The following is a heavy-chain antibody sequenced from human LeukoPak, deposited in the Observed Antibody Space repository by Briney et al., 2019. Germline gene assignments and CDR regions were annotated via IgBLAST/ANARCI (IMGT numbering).Heavy chain of an antibody. V-gene: IGHV4-59*01. CDR2: IYYSGST. CDR3: ARQFWSGYSPLDY. CDR1: GGSISSYY. Sequence: SETLSLTCTVSGGSISSYYWSWIRQPPGKGLEWIGYIYYSGSTNYNPSLKSRVTISVDTSKNRFSLKLSSVTAADTAVYYCARQFWSGYSPLDYWGQGTLVTVSS. D-gene: IGHD3-3*01. J-gene: IGHJ4*02.